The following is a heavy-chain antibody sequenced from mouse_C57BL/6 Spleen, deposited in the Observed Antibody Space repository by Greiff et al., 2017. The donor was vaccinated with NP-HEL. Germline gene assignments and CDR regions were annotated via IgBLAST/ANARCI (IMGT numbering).Heavy chain of an antibody. CDR3: ASRGGNYWYFDV. CDR1: GFTFSSYT. V-gene: IGHV5-9*01. J-gene: IGHJ1*03. D-gene: IGHD2-1*01. Sequence: EVKVVESGGGLVKPGGSLKLSCAASGFTFSSYTMSWVRQTPEKRLEWVATISGGGGNTYYPDSVKGRFTISRDNAKNTLYLQMSSLRSEDTALYYCASRGGNYWYFDVWGTGTTVTVSS. CDR2: ISGGGGNT.